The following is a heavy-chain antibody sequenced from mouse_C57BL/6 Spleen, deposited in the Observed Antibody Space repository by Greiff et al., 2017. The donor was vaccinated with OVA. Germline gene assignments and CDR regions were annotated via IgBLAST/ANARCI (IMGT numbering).Heavy chain of an antibody. J-gene: IGHJ2*01. V-gene: IGHV1-64*01. CDR1: GYTFTSYW. CDR2: IHPNSGST. D-gene: IGHD3-3*01. Sequence: QVQLQQPGAELVKPGASVKLSCKASGYTFTSYWMHWVKQRPGQGLEWIGMIHPNSGSTKYNEKFKSKATLTVDKSSSTAYMQLSSLTSEDSAVYYCARQGPYYFYYWGQGTTLTVSS. CDR3: ARQGPYYFYY.